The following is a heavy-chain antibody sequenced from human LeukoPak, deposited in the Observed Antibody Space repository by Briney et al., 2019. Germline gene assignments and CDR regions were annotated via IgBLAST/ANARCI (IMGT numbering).Heavy chain of an antibody. CDR2: ISYDGSNK. V-gene: IGHV3-30*18. D-gene: IGHD6-19*01. J-gene: IGHJ6*03. Sequence: GGSLRLSCAASGFTFSSYGMHWVRQAPGKGLEWVAVISYDGSNKYYADSVKGRFTISRDNSKNTLYLQMNSLRAEDTAVYYCAKCSGWYSGYYYYYMDVWGKGTTVTVSS. CDR3: AKCSGWYSGYYYYYMDV. CDR1: GFTFSSYG.